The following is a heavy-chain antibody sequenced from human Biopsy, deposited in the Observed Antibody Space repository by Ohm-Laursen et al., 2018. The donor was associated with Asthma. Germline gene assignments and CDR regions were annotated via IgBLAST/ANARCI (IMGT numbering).Heavy chain of an antibody. D-gene: IGHD5-18*01. J-gene: IGHJ4*02. V-gene: IGHV4-31*03. Sequence: PSETLSLTCTVSGGSISSGGYYWSWIRQHPGKGLEWIGYIYYSGSTYYNPSLKSRVTISVDTPKNQFSLKLSSVTAADTAVYYCARERVTAMVTYFDYWGQGTLVTVSS. CDR3: ARERVTAMVTYFDY. CDR1: GGSISSGGYY. CDR2: IYYSGST.